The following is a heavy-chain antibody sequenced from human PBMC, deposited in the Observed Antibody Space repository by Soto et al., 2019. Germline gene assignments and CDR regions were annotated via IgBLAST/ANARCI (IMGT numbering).Heavy chain of an antibody. J-gene: IGHJ5*02. Sequence: GESLKISCKGSGYSFTNYWNAWVRQIPGKGLEYMGTIYPSDSTTRYSPSFQGPVTISADKSISTAYLQRNSLKASDTAMYYCARHGFYGGYSSNYYDPWGQGTLVTVSS. CDR1: GYSFTNYW. D-gene: IGHD4-17*01. CDR3: ARHGFYGGYSSNYYDP. CDR2: IYPSDSTT. V-gene: IGHV5-51*01.